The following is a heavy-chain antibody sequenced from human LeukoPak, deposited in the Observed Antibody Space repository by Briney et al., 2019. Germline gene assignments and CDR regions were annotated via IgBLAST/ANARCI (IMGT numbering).Heavy chain of an antibody. CDR1: GGSISGGDYY. J-gene: IGHJ3*02. CDR3: ARAGSPLEGGHYLSDI. D-gene: IGHD3-22*01. Sequence: SETLSLTCTVSGGSISGGDYYWSWIRQPPGKGLEWIGYIYYSANTYYNPSLKSRVTISVDTSKNQFSLKLNSVTAADTAVYCCARAGSPLEGGHYLSDIWGQGTMVTVSS. V-gene: IGHV4-30-4*01. CDR2: IYYSANT.